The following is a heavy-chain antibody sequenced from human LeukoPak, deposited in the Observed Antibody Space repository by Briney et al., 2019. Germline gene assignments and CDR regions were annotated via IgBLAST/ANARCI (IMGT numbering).Heavy chain of an antibody. CDR3: ARALTMVRGVPGYYYMDV. Sequence: GGSLRLSCAASGFTFSDYYMSWIRQAPGKELEWVSYISSSGSTIYYAASVKGRFTISRDNAKNSLYLQMNSLRAEDTAVYYCARALTMVRGVPGYYYMDVWGKGTTVTVSS. J-gene: IGHJ6*03. V-gene: IGHV3-11*01. D-gene: IGHD3-10*01. CDR1: GFTFSDYY. CDR2: ISSSGSTI.